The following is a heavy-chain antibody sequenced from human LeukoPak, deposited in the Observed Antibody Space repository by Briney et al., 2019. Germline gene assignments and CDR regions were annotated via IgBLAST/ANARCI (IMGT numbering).Heavy chain of an antibody. CDR3: ARSHYYDSSGHFDY. CDR1: GGTFSSYA. D-gene: IGHD3-22*01. CDR2: IIPIFGTA. Sequence: ASVKVSCKASGGTFSSYAISWVRQAPGEGREWMGRIIPIFGTANYAQKFQGRVTITTDESTSTAYMELSSLRSEDTAVYYCARSHYYDSSGHFDYWGQGTLVTVSS. J-gene: IGHJ4*02. V-gene: IGHV1-69*05.